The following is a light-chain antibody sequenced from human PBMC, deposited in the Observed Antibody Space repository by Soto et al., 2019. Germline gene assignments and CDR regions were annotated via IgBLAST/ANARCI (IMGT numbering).Light chain of an antibody. CDR2: EDR. Sequence: NFMLTQPHSVSESPGKTVTISCTRSSGNIASSSVQWYQQRPGSAPTTVIYEDRQRPSGVSDRFSGSINASSNSASLTISGLKTYDEADYFCQSYDASTPVVFGGGTKLTVL. J-gene: IGLJ2*01. V-gene: IGLV6-57*04. CDR1: SGNIASSS. CDR3: QSYDASTPVV.